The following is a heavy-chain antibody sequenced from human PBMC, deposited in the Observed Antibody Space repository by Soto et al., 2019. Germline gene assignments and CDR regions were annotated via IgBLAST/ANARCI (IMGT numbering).Heavy chain of an antibody. J-gene: IGHJ4*02. V-gene: IGHV1-18*01. CDR2: ISAYNGNT. CDR3: AIERGGRYFDWLPKNYFDY. D-gene: IGHD3-9*01. Sequence: ASVKVSGKASGYTFTSDGISWVRQAPGQGLEWIGWISAYNGNTNYAQKLQGRVTMTTDTSKSTAYMELRSLRSDDTAVYYCAIERGGRYFDWLPKNYFDYWGQGTLVTVSS. CDR1: GYTFTSDG.